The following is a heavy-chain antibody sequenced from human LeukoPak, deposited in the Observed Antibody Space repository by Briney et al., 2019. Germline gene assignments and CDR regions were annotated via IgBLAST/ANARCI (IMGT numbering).Heavy chain of an antibody. V-gene: IGHV1-69*06. J-gene: IGHJ4*02. CDR1: GGTFSSYA. D-gene: IGHD5-12*01. CDR2: IIPIFGTA. Sequence: SVKVSCKASGGTFSSYAISWVRQAPGQGLEWMGGIIPIFGTANYAQKFQGRVTITADKSTSTAYMELSSLRSEDTAVYYCARGGSGYDWRYYFDYWGQGTLVTVSS. CDR3: ARGGSGYDWRYYFDY.